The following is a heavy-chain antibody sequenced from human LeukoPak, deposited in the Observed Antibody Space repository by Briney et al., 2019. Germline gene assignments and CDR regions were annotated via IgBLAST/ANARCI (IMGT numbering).Heavy chain of an antibody. Sequence: GGSLRLSCAASGFTFSSYAMSWVRQAPGKGLEWVSAISGSSDTTYYADSVKGRFTISRDNSKNTLYLQMNSLRAEDTAVYYCANREGGYTYDPFDYWGQGTLVTVSS. V-gene: IGHV3-23*01. D-gene: IGHD5-18*01. J-gene: IGHJ4*02. CDR2: ISGSSDTT. CDR1: GFTFSSYA. CDR3: ANREGGYTYDPFDY.